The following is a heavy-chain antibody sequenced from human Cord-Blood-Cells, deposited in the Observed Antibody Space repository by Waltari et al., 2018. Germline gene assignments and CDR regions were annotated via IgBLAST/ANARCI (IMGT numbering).Heavy chain of an antibody. J-gene: IGHJ4*02. Sequence: QVQLQQWGAGLLKPSETLSLTCAVYGGSFSGYYWSWIRQPPGKGLEWIGEINHSGSTNYHPSLKSRVTISVDTSKNQFSLKLSSVTAADTAVYYCARVDPDYYYGSGSYFDYWGQGTLVTVSS. CDR2: INHSGST. CDR3: ARVDPDYYYGSGSYFDY. D-gene: IGHD3-10*01. CDR1: GGSFSGYY. V-gene: IGHV4-34*01.